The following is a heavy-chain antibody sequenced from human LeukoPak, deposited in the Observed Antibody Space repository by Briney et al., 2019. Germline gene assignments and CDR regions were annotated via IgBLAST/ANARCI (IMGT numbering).Heavy chain of an antibody. J-gene: IGHJ4*02. CDR3: ARDRLRFDY. CDR1: GFTFSSYG. CDR2: ISASGSTK. Sequence: GGSLRLSCAASGFTFSSYGMSWVRQAPGKGLEWISYISASGSTKYYADSVKGRFTISRDNAKNSLYLQMDSLRPEDTAVYYCARDRLRFDYWGQGTLVTVSS. V-gene: IGHV3-48*01. D-gene: IGHD4-17*01.